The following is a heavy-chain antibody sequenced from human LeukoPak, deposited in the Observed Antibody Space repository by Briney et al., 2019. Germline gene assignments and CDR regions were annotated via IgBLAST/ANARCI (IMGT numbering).Heavy chain of an antibody. J-gene: IGHJ4*02. D-gene: IGHD3-10*01. CDR2: ISYDGSNK. V-gene: IGHV3-30*18. Sequence: PGRSLRLSCAASGFTFSSYGMHWVRQAPGKGLEWVAVISYDGSNKYYADSVKGRFTISRDNSKNTLYLQMNSLRAEDTAVYYCAKSPSWLGELFDYWGQGTLVTVSS. CDR1: GFTFSSYG. CDR3: AKSPSWLGELFDY.